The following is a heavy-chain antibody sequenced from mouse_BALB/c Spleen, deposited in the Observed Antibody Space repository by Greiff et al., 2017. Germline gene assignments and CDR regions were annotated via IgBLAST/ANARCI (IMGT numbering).Heavy chain of an antibody. CDR3: ARRGVRDYYAMDY. CDR2: IYPGDGDT. D-gene: IGHD2-14*01. V-gene: IGHV1-80*01. J-gene: IGHJ4*01. Sequence: VQLQQSGAELVRPGSSVKISCKASGYAFSSYWMNWVKQRPGQGLEWIGQIYPGDGDTNYNGKFKGKATLTADKSSSTAYMQRSSLTSEDSAVYFCARRGVRDYYAMDYWGQGTSVTVSS. CDR1: GYAFSSYW.